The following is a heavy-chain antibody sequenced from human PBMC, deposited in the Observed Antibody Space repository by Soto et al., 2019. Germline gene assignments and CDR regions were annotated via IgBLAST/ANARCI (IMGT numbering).Heavy chain of an antibody. D-gene: IGHD3-22*01. V-gene: IGHV4-30-4*08. J-gene: IGHJ3*02. CDR3: ARSTIVVVFDI. Sequence: SSETLSLTCTVSGGSISSTSYYWVWIRQPPGKGLEWIGYIYHSGSTYYNPSLKSRVTISVDTSKNQFSLKLSSVTAADTAVYYCARSTIVVVFDIWGQGTMVTVSS. CDR1: GGSISSTSYY. CDR2: IYHSGST.